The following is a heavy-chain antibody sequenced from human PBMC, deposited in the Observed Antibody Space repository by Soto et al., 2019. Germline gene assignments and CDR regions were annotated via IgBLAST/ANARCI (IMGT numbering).Heavy chain of an antibody. CDR1: GGSISSSNYY. J-gene: IGHJ4*02. D-gene: IGHD3-22*01. CDR2: MDYNGNS. V-gene: IGHV4-39*01. CDR3: VRSAFGYYDTSGYPLTDS. Sequence: PSETLSLTCNVSGGSISSSNYYWGWIRQPPGEGLEWIGSMDYNGNSYQNPSLKSRVTLSVDTSKSQFSLKLRSVTAADTAVYFCVRSAFGYYDTSGYPLTDSWGQGTLVTVSS.